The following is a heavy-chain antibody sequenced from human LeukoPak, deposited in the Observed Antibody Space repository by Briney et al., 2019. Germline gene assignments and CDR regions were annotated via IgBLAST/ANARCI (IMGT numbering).Heavy chain of an antibody. CDR2: IYYSGST. Sequence: KPSETLSLTCTVSGGSISSSSYYWGWIRQPPGKGLEWIGSIYYSGSTYYNASLKSRVTISVDTSKNQFSLKLSSVTAADTAVYYCARRGRGSGFDYWGQGTLVTVSS. CDR3: ARRGRGSGFDY. J-gene: IGHJ4*02. D-gene: IGHD3-3*01. V-gene: IGHV4-39*01. CDR1: GGSISSSSYY.